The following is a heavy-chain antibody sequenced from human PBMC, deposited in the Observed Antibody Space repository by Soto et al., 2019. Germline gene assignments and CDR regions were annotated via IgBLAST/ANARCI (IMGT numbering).Heavy chain of an antibody. CDR1: GFTFSNAW. Sequence: EVQLVESGGGLVKPGGSLRLSCAASGFTFSNAWMSWVRQAPGKGLEWVGRIKSKTDGGTTDYAAPVKGRFTISRDDSTSTLYLQMNSLQTKDTAVYYCTTGGLYSGYATDAFDIWGQGTMATVSP. CDR2: IKSKTDGGTT. J-gene: IGHJ3*02. D-gene: IGHD5-12*01. V-gene: IGHV3-15*01. CDR3: TTGGLYSGYATDAFDI.